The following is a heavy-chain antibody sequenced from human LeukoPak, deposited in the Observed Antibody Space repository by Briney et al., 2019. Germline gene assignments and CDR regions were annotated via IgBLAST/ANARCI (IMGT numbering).Heavy chain of an antibody. CDR3: AKDSDSVTTCLDS. D-gene: IGHD4-17*01. V-gene: IGHV3-23*01. Sequence: PGGSLRLSCAASGFAFSSYAMSWVRQAPGKGLEWVSSISGSGGNTHYADSMKGRFTISRDNSKSTLYLQMNSLRVEDTAVYYCAKDSDSVTTCLDSWGQGTLVAVSS. CDR2: ISGSGGNT. J-gene: IGHJ4*02. CDR1: GFAFSSYA.